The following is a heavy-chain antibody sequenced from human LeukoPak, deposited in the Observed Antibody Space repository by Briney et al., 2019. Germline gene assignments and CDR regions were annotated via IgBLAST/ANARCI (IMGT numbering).Heavy chain of an antibody. CDR1: GGSFSGYY. CDR3: ARGRGITIFGVVIIGNWFDP. J-gene: IGHJ5*02. V-gene: IGHV4-34*01. CDR2: INHSGST. D-gene: IGHD3-3*01. Sequence: SETLSLTCAVSGGSFSGYYWSWIRQPPGKGLEWIGEINHSGSTNYNPSLKSRVTISVDTSKNQFSLKLSSVTAADTAVYYCARGRGITIFGVVIIGNWFDPWGQGTLVTVSS.